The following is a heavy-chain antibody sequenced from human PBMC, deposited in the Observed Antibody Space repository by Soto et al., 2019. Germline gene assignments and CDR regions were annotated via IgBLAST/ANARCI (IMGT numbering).Heavy chain of an antibody. Sequence: GASVKVSCKASGYTFTSYYMHWVRQAPGQGLEWMGIINPSGGSTSYAQKFQGRVTMTRDTATSTAYMELSSLRSKDTAVYFCSTVFDRDFFSFCGRGSLVIGSS. CDR1: GYTFTSYY. CDR2: INPSGGST. V-gene: IGHV1-46*01. J-gene: IGHJ4*02. CDR3: STVFDRDFFSF.